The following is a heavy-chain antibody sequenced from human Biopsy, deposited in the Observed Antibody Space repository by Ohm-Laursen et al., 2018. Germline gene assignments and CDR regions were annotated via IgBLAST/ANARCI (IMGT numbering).Heavy chain of an antibody. Sequence: GASVTVSCNVSGYSVTELSMHWVRQAPGQGLEWMGGFAPENGRIVYSQKFQGRVTMTEDTSTNTAYMEVWRLRSDDTAVYYCAADINVWNVNYWGQGTQVIVSS. CDR2: FAPENGRI. CDR1: GYSVTELS. D-gene: IGHD1-1*01. J-gene: IGHJ4*02. CDR3: AADINVWNVNY. V-gene: IGHV1-24*01.